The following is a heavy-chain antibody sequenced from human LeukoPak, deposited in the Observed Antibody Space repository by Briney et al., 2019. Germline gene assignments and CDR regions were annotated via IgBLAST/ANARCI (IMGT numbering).Heavy chain of an antibody. CDR1: GYTFTGYY. D-gene: IGHD4-17*01. Sequence: ASVKVSCKASGYTFTGYYMHWVRQAPGQGLEWMGWINPNSGGTNYAQKFQGRVTMTRDTSISTAYMELSRLRSYSTAVYYCARATVRDAFDIWGQGTMVTVSS. CDR3: ARATVRDAFDI. V-gene: IGHV1-2*02. J-gene: IGHJ3*02. CDR2: INPNSGGT.